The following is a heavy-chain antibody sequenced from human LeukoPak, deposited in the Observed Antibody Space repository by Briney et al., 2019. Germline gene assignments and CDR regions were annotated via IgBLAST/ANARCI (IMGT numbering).Heavy chain of an antibody. CDR3: ARKGPMGDTAMVIDY. Sequence: SETLSLTCTVSGGSISSSSYYWGWIRQPPGKGLEWIGSIYYSGSTYYNPSLKSRVTISVDTSKNQFSLKLSSVTAADTAVYYCARKGPMGDTAMVIDYWGQGTLVTVSS. CDR2: IYYSGST. V-gene: IGHV4-39*01. CDR1: GGSISSSSYY. J-gene: IGHJ4*02. D-gene: IGHD5-18*01.